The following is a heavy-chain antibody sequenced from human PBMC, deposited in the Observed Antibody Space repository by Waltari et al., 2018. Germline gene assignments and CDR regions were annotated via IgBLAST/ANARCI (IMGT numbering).Heavy chain of an antibody. V-gene: IGHV3-74*01. CDR2: INKNGDAT. Sequence: EVNLVESGGGLVQPGGSLRLSCAASGFSFCGSWMHWVRQAPGKGLVWVSRINKNGDATSYADSVKGRFTISKDNAKNTLYLEMNSLRAEDTAVYYCARSGGYIDYWGQGTLVTVSS. D-gene: IGHD2-15*01. CDR3: ARSGGYIDY. CDR1: GFSFCGSW. J-gene: IGHJ4*02.